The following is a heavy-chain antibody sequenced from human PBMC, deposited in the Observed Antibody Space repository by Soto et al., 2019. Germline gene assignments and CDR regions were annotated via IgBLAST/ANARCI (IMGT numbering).Heavy chain of an antibody. J-gene: IGHJ4*02. V-gene: IGHV3-7*01. D-gene: IGHD3-22*01. Sequence: EVQLVESGGGLVQPGGSLRLSCAASGFTFSSYWMSWVRQAPGKGLEWVASIKQDGTENYYVDSVKGRFTISRDNAKNALYLQMNSLRAEDTALDYCARGYYGAPDYWGQGTLVTVSS. CDR1: GFTFSSYW. CDR3: ARGYYGAPDY. CDR2: IKQDGTEN.